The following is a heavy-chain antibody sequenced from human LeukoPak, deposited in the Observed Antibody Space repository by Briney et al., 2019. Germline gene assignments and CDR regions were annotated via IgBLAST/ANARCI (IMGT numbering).Heavy chain of an antibody. D-gene: IGHD3-3*01. J-gene: IGHJ4*02. CDR1: GYTFTSYG. CDR2: ISAYNGNT. CDR3: VRVRRITIFGVVIEGFADY. Sequence: SVKVSCTASGYTFTSYGINWERQGPGQGLEWMGWISAYNGNTNYAQKLQGRVTMTTDTSTSTAYMELRSLRSDDTAVYYCVRVRRITIFGVVIEGFADYWGQGTLVTVSP. V-gene: IGHV1-18*01.